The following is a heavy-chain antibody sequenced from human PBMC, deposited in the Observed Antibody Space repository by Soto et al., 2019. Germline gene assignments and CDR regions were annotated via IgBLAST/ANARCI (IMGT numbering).Heavy chain of an antibody. V-gene: IGHV3-30*14. D-gene: IGHD3-10*01. CDR2: ISYDGRNQ. CDR1: GFTFSNYA. J-gene: IGHJ6*04. CDR3: AKDMVRGALESHYAMDV. Sequence: QVPLVESGGGVVQPGRSLRLSCAASGFTFSNYAMHWVSQAPGKGLECVAVISYDGRNQYYTDSVEGRFTISRDNYKNTLYHQMSSLKPDDTAVYYCAKDMVRGALESHYAMDVWGKGTTVTVSS.